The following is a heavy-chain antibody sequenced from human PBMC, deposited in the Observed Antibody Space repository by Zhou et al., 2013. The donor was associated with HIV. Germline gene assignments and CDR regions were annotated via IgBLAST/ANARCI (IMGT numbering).Heavy chain of an antibody. CDR2: ISPYNGDT. Sequence: QVQLVQSGAEVKMSGASVKVSCKTSGYNFNTFGVSWVRQAPGQGLEWMGWISPYNGDTKYGQNFQGRLNMTTDTSTSTVYMELRSLRSNDTAVYYCAREGVLDYYDSTGSHTRHGWFDPWGQGTLVIVSS. V-gene: IGHV1-18*01. CDR3: AREGVLDYYDSTGSHTRHGWFDP. D-gene: IGHD3-22*01. CDR1: GYNFNTFG. J-gene: IGHJ5*02.